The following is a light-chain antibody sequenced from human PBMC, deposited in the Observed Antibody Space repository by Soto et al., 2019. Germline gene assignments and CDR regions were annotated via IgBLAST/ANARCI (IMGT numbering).Light chain of an antibody. CDR1: QNIRTN. J-gene: IGKJ5*01. CDR2: GSS. V-gene: IGKV3D-15*02. CDR3: QQYGSSPGIT. Sequence: EVVMTQSPASLSVSPGDRATLSCRASQNIRTNLAWYQQKVGQAPRLLIYGSSTRASGIPARFSGTGSGTEFTLTISSLQSEDFAVYYCQQYGSSPGITFGQGTRLEIK.